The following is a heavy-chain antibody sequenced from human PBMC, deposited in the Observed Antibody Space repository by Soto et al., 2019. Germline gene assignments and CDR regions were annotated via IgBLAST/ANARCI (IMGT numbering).Heavy chain of an antibody. CDR1: GFTFSSYA. D-gene: IGHD4-4*01. CDR3: ARDLVDYSVYYYYGMDV. CDR2: ISYDGSNK. J-gene: IGHJ6*02. V-gene: IGHV3-30-3*01. Sequence: GGSLRLSCAASGFTFSSYAIHWVRQAPGKGLEWVAVISYDGSNKYYADSVKGRFTISRDNSKNTLYLQMNSLRAEDTAVYYCARDLVDYSVYYYYGMDVWGQGTTVTVSS.